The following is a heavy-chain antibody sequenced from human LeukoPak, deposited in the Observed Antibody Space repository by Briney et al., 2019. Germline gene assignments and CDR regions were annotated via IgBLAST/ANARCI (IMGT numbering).Heavy chain of an antibody. Sequence: SETLSLTCAVYGGSFSGYYWSWIRQSPGKGLEWIGEIDDTENTNYNPSLKSRVTTSVDTSKSQFSLILTSVTAADTAIYYCARRERSGNGWLFVYWGQGNLVTASS. CDR2: IDDTENT. J-gene: IGHJ4*02. CDR1: GGSFSGYY. CDR3: ARRERSGNGWLFVY. D-gene: IGHD6-19*01. V-gene: IGHV4-34*01.